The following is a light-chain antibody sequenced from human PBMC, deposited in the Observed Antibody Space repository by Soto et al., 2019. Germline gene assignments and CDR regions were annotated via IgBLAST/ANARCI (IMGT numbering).Light chain of an antibody. Sequence: ERVMTQSPATLSVSPGERATLSCRASQSVSNELAWYQQKPGQAPRLLIHGASTRATGVAARFTGSGSGRDFTLTISSLQSEDFAIYYCQQYNDWPLTFGQGTRLEIK. CDR1: QSVSNE. J-gene: IGKJ5*01. V-gene: IGKV3-15*01. CDR3: QQYNDWPLT. CDR2: GAS.